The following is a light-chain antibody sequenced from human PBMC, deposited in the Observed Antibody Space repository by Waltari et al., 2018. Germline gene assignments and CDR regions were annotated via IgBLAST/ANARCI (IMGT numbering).Light chain of an antibody. J-gene: IGLJ2*01. CDR2: EDD. Sequence: FMLTQPHSVSESPGKTVSISCTRSSGSIARNYVQWYPQRPGSAPTIVIYEDDQRPSGVPDRFAGSIDSSSNSSSLTISGLETEDEADYYCQSYDASVIFGGGTRLTVL. V-gene: IGLV6-57*03. CDR3: QSYDASVI. CDR1: SGSIARNY.